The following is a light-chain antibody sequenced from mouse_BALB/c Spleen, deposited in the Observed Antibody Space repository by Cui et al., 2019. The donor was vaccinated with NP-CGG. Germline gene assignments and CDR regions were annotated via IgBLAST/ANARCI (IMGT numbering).Light chain of an antibody. J-gene: IGLJ1*01. CDR3: ALWYSNHWV. CDR1: TGSVTTSNY. CDR2: GTN. Sequence: AVVTQEPALTTSPGETVKLTCRSSTGSVTTSNYANWVQEKPDHLFTGHIGGTNNRAPGVPARFSGSLIGDKAALTITGAQTEDEAIYFCALWYSNHWVFGGGTKLTVL. V-gene: IGLV1*01.